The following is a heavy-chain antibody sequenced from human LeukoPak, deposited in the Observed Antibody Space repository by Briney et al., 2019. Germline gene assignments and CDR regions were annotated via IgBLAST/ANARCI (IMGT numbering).Heavy chain of an antibody. CDR2: ISSSSSYI. V-gene: IGHV3-21*01. CDR1: GFTFSSYS. CDR3: GADPRAAAGSSDY. J-gene: IGHJ4*02. D-gene: IGHD6-13*01. Sequence: PGGSLRLSCVASGFTFSSYSMNWVRQAPGKGLEWVSSISSSSSYIYYADSVKGRFTISRDNAKNSLYLQMNSLRAEDTAVSYCGADPRAAAGSSDYWGQGTLVTVSS.